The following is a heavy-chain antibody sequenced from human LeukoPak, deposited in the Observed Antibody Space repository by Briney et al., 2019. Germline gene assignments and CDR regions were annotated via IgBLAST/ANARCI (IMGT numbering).Heavy chain of an antibody. D-gene: IGHD3-10*01. V-gene: IGHV1-46*01. CDR3: ATELKNYYGSGSYKTHDY. Sequence: ATVKVSCKASGYTFTSYYMHWVRQAPGQGLDWMGIINPGGGSTSYAQKFQGRVTMTRDTSTSTVYMELSSLRSEDTAVYYCATELKNYYGSGSYKTHDYWGQGTLVTVSS. J-gene: IGHJ4*02. CDR1: GYTFTSYY. CDR2: INPGGGST.